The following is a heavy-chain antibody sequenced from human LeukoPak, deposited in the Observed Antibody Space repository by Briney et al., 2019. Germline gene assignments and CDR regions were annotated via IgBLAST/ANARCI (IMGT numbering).Heavy chain of an antibody. CDR1: GFSVSDYH. J-gene: IGHJ4*02. CDR2: IYSGGST. V-gene: IGHV3-53*01. CDR3: ARDPSYGDYARFDF. Sequence: PGGSLRLSCAASGFSVSDYHMNWVRQAPGKGLEWVSVIYSGGSTDYADSVKGRFTISRDNSENTVYIEVNTLRAEDTAVYYCARDPSYGDYARFDFWGQGALVTISS. D-gene: IGHD4-17*01.